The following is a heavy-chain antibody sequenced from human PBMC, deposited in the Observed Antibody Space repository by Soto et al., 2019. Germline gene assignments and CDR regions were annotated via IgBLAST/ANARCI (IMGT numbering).Heavy chain of an antibody. J-gene: IGHJ4*02. CDR1: GGTFSSYA. V-gene: IGHV1-69*01. CDR2: IIPIFGTA. Sequence: QVQLVQSGAEVQKPGSSVKVSCKASGGTFSSYAISWVRQAPGQGLEWMGGIIPIFGTANYAQEFQGRVTITADESTSTAYMEVSSLRCEDKAVYYCASATGDIDYWGQGTLVTVSS. D-gene: IGHD5-12*01. CDR3: ASATGDIDY.